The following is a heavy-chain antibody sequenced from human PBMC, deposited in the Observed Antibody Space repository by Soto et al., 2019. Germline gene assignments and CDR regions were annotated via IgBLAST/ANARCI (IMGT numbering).Heavy chain of an antibody. V-gene: IGHV4-4*07. Sequence: SETLSLTCTVSGASISSYYWSWIRQPAGKGLEWIGRVYSSGSTNYNPSLKSRVTMSVDTSKSQFSLKLTSVTAADTAIYYCATLHSSGPKDYYYNVDVWGQGATVTVYS. CDR1: GASISSYY. CDR3: ATLHSSGPKDYYYNVDV. CDR2: VYSSGST. D-gene: IGHD6-19*01. J-gene: IGHJ6*02.